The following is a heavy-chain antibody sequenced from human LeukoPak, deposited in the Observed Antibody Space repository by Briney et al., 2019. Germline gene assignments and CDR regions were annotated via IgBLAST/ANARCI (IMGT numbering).Heavy chain of an antibody. CDR2: IYHSGST. J-gene: IGHJ4*02. CDR3: ARAGGRPQGLDY. Sequence: SETLSLTCTVSGGSISSGYYWGWIRQPPGKGLEWIGSIYHSGSTYYNPSLKSRVTISVDTSKNQFSLKLSSVTAADTAVYYCARAGGRPQGLDYWGQGTLVTVSS. D-gene: IGHD3-16*01. V-gene: IGHV4-38-2*02. CDR1: GGSISSGYY.